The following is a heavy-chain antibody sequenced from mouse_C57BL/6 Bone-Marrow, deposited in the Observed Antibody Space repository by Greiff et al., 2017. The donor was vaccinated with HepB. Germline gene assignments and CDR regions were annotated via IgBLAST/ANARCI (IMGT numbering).Heavy chain of an antibody. Sequence: VQLQQSGAELVRPGASVKLSCKASGYTFTDYYINWVKQRPGQGLEWIARIYPGSGNTYYDEKFKGKATLTAEKSSSTAYMQLSSLTSEDSAVYFCARWDGYLYYFDYWGQGTTLTVSS. V-gene: IGHV1-76*01. CDR1: GYTFTDYY. CDR2: IYPGSGNT. CDR3: ARWDGYLYYFDY. J-gene: IGHJ2*01. D-gene: IGHD2-3*01.